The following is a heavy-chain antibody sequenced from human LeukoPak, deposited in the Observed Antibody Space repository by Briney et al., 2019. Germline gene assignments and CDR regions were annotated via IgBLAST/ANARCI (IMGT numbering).Heavy chain of an antibody. V-gene: IGHV3-30-3*01. Sequence: GGSLRLSCAASGFTFSSYAMHWVRQAPGKGLEWVAVISYDGSNKYYADSVKGRFTISRDNSKNTLYLQMNSLRAEDTAVYYCARDVGSCSGGSCHNWFDPWGQGTLVTVSS. D-gene: IGHD2-15*01. CDR2: ISYDGSNK. CDR3: ARDVGSCSGGSCHNWFDP. J-gene: IGHJ5*02. CDR1: GFTFSSYA.